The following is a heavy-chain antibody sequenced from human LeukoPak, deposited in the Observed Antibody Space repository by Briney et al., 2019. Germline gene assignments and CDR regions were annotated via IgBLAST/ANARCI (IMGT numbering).Heavy chain of an antibody. CDR1: GGTFSSYA. CDR3: ARDVGYYDSSVSDY. J-gene: IGHJ4*02. D-gene: IGHD3-22*01. Sequence: ASVKVSCKASGGTFSSYAISWVRQAPGQGLEWMGAIIPIFGTANYAQKFQGRVTITADESTSTAYMELSSLRSEDTAVYYCARDVGYYDSSVSDYWGQGTLVTVSS. CDR2: IIPIFGTA. V-gene: IGHV1-69*13.